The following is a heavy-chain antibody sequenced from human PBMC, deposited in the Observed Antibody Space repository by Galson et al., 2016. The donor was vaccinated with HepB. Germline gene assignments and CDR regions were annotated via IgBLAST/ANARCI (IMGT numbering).Heavy chain of an antibody. D-gene: IGHD3-3*01. V-gene: IGHV3-73*01. CDR3: TSLTIFGVVTNY. CDR1: GFTFSGSA. Sequence: SLRLSCAASGFTFSGSAMHWVRQASGKGLEWAGRIRSKANNYATAYAASVKGRFTISRDDSKNTAYLQMNSLKTEDTAVYYCTSLTIFGVVTNYWGQGTLVTVSS. J-gene: IGHJ4*02. CDR2: IRSKANNYAT.